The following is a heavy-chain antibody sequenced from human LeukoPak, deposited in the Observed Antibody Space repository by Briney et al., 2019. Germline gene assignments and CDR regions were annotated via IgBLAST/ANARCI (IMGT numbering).Heavy chain of an antibody. Sequence: PSETLSLTCTVSGGSTSNYYWNWIRQSPGKGLEWIGYIYYTGSTNYNPSLKSRVTISVDTSKNQFSLKLTSVTAADTAVYYCARHGTAGIWGQGTLVTVSS. J-gene: IGHJ4*02. V-gene: IGHV4-59*08. CDR2: IYYTGST. CDR1: GGSTSNYY. D-gene: IGHD6-13*01. CDR3: ARHGTAGI.